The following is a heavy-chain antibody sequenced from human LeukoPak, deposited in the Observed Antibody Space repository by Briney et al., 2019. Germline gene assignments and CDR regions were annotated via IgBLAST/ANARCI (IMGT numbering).Heavy chain of an antibody. Sequence: ASVKASCKASGYTFANYGITWVRQAPGQGLEWMGWISGCNGNTNYAQKLQDRVTLTTDTSTSTAYMELRSLRSDDTAVYYCARCLGYCSSTSCYVGRCFDYWGQGTLVTVSS. J-gene: IGHJ4*02. V-gene: IGHV1-18*01. CDR3: ARCLGYCSSTSCYVGRCFDY. D-gene: IGHD2-2*01. CDR1: GYTFANYG. CDR2: ISGCNGNT.